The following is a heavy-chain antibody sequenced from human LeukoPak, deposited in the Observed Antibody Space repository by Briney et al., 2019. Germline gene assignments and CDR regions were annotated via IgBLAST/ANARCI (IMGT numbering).Heavy chain of an antibody. CDR2: ISSSGSTI. Sequence: SGGSLRLSCAASGFTFSDYYMSWIRQAPGKGLEWVSYISSSGSTIYYADSVKGRFTISRDNAKNSLYLQMNSLRAEDTAVYYCARVSLPHSYYDFWSGYYRPPYDIWGQGTMVTVSS. D-gene: IGHD3-3*01. CDR1: GFTFSDYY. CDR3: ARVSLPHSYYDFWSGYYRPPYDI. V-gene: IGHV3-11*01. J-gene: IGHJ3*02.